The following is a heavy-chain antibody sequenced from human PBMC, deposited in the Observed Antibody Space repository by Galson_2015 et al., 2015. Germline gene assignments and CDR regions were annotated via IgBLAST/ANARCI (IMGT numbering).Heavy chain of an antibody. Sequence: QSGAEVKKPGESLKISCKGSGYSFNSYWIGWVRQMPGKGLEWMGIFNPGDPDATYSPSFQGQVTISVDRSISTAYLQWSSLKASDTAMYYCARRYRNFDYWGQGTLVTVSS. CDR1: GYSFNSYW. CDR3: ARRYRNFDY. D-gene: IGHD1-26*01. CDR2: FNPGDPDA. J-gene: IGHJ4*02. V-gene: IGHV5-51*01.